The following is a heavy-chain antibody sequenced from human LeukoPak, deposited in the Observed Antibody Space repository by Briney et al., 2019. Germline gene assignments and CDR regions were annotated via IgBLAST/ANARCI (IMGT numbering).Heavy chain of an antibody. J-gene: IGHJ4*02. CDR2: SAWDDGRT. Sequence: GGSLRLSCVASGFTSGDYTMHWVRQAPGKGLEWVSVSAWDDGRTHYADSVKGRFTISRDNIKNCLYLRMDSLRPDDTALYFCAREIVSGSLDYWGQGTVVTVSS. V-gene: IGHV3-43*01. CDR1: GFTSGDYT. CDR3: AREIVSGSLDY. D-gene: IGHD5-12*01.